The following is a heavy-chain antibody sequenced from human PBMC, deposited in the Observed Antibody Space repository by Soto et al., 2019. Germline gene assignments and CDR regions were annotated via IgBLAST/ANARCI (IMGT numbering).Heavy chain of an antibody. D-gene: IGHD4-17*01. V-gene: IGHV4-39*07. Sequence: SETLSLTCTVSGGSISSSRCHWGWIRQPPGKGLEWIASIKHSGTTYYNPSLKSRVTISVDRSKNQFSLKLSSVTAADTAVYYCARGMTTVTTFDYWGQGTLVTVSS. J-gene: IGHJ4*02. CDR3: ARGMTTVTTFDY. CDR2: IKHSGTT. CDR1: GGSISSSRCH.